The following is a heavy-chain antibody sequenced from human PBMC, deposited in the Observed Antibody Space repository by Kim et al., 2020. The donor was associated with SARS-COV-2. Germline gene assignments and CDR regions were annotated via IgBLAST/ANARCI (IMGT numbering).Heavy chain of an antibody. Sequence: ASVKVSCKASGYTFTMNAISWVRQAPGQGLEWMGWINTDTGNPTYAQAFTRRFVFSVDTSVTTAYLQISSLEPEDTALYYCTRVVWRTYRYTDYWGQGTL. CDR1: GYTFTMNA. J-gene: IGHJ4*02. CDR2: INTDTGNP. CDR3: TRVVWRTYRYTDY. D-gene: IGHD3-16*02. V-gene: IGHV7-4-1*02.